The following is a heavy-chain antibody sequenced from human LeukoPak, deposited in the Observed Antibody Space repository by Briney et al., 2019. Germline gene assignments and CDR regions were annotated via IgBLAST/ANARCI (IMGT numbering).Heavy chain of an antibody. V-gene: IGHV3-23*01. CDR1: GFIFRNFA. CDR2: ISDVVAHT. CDR3: AKYNYGGVYAS. J-gene: IGHJ5*02. D-gene: IGHD3-16*01. Sequence: GQCLRLSCAASGFIFRNFAMSWIRQAPGKGLEWVSHISDVVAHTWYADPVKGRFLFSREHSTNSVLLQMTSLTPEAPALYYCAKYNYGGVYASWGQGTLVTVSS.